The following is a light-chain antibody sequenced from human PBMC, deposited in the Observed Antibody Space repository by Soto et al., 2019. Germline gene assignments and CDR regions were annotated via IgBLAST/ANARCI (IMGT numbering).Light chain of an antibody. J-gene: IGKJ4*01. Sequence: EIVLTQSPATLSLSPGERATLSCRTSQSVNNYLAWFQQKPGQAPRLLIYDASNRATGIPARFSGSGSGTDFTLTISSLEPEDVAVYYCQQRSDWPLTFGGGTKVDI. V-gene: IGKV3-11*01. CDR2: DAS. CDR1: QSVNNY. CDR3: QQRSDWPLT.